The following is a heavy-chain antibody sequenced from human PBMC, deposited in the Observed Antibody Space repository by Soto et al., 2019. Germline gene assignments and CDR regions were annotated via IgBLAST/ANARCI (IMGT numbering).Heavy chain of an antibody. CDR2: ISTSGSTI. CDR1: GFTFSRYE. Sequence: EVQLVESGGDLVQPGGSLRLSCAASGFTFSRYEMNWVRQAPGKGLEWISYISTSGSTIYYADSVKGRFTISRDNAKNSLYLQMNSLRAEDTAVYYCARELAAAGSFDDWGQGTLVTVSS. CDR3: ARELAAAGSFDD. D-gene: IGHD6-13*01. V-gene: IGHV3-48*03. J-gene: IGHJ4*02.